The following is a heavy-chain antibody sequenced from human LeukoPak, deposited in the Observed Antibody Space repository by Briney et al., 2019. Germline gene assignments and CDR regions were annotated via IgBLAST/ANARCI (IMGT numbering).Heavy chain of an antibody. J-gene: IGHJ3*02. CDR2: IKPNSGGR. V-gene: IGHV1-2*02. CDR3: ASSLVVPAHDAFDI. D-gene: IGHD2-2*01. Sequence: ASVQASCKASGYTFTGYYMHWVRQAPGQALEWMGWIKPNSGGRSYAQKFQGRGSMTRDTSISTAYMELSRLRSDDTAVYDCASSLVVPAHDAFDIWGQGTMVTVSS. CDR1: GYTFTGYY.